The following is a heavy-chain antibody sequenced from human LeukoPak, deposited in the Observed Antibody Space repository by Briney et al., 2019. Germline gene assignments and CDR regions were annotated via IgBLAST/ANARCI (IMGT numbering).Heavy chain of an antibody. CDR3: AKMKGHPLPKYYMDV. CDR2: ISGSGDNT. D-gene: IGHD1-26*01. CDR1: GFTFSGFA. J-gene: IGHJ6*01. Sequence: PTGGSLRLSCAPSGFTFSGFAMSWVRRTPGKGLEWVSGISGSGDNTLYADSVKGRFTISRDNSKNTLYLEMNSLRAEDTAIYYCAKMKGHPLPKYYMDVWGQGTTVTVSS. V-gene: IGHV3-23*01.